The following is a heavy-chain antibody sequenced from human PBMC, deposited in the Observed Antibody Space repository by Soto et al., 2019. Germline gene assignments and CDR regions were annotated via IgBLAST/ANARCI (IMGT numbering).Heavy chain of an antibody. D-gene: IGHD1-26*01. CDR1: GFTFDNYA. CDR3: AKVSLGATTITDFYYYGMDV. V-gene: IGHV3-23*01. J-gene: IGHJ6*02. Sequence: QPGGSLRLSCAASGFTFDNYAMNWVRQAPGKGLEWVSGITGSGENTYYADSVKGRFTISRDNSKNTLYVQLNSLRVEDTAIYYCAKVSLGATTITDFYYYGMDVWGQGTMVTVS. CDR2: ITGSGENT.